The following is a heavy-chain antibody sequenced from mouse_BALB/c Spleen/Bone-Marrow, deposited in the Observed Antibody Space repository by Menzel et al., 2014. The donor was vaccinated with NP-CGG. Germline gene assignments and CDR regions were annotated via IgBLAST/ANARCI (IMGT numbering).Heavy chain of an antibody. J-gene: IGHJ4*01. V-gene: IGHV3-8*02. CDR2: ISYSGST. Sequence: EVKVVESGPSLVKPSQPLSLTCSVTGDSVTSGYWNWIRKFPGNKLEYMGYISYSGSTYYKPSLKSRISITRDTSKNQYYLQLNSVTTEDTATYYCATGNAMDYWGQGTSVTVSS. CDR1: GDSVTSGY. D-gene: IGHD4-1*01. CDR3: ATGNAMDY.